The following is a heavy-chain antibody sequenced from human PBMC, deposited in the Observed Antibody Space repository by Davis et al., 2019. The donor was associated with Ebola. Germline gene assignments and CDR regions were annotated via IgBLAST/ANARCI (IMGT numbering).Heavy chain of an antibody. D-gene: IGHD5-24*01. V-gene: IGHV3-9*01. J-gene: IGHJ3*01. CDR3: VKDRQKDGFNLLDALDV. CDR2: IVWNSGVR. CDR1: GFSFADYA. Sequence: SLKISCSASGFSFADYAMHWVRQAPGKGLEWVSSIVWNSGVRGYADSVRGRFSISRDNAKNSLFLQMNSLSPEDTALYYCVKDRQKDGFNLLDALDVWGQGTMVTVSS.